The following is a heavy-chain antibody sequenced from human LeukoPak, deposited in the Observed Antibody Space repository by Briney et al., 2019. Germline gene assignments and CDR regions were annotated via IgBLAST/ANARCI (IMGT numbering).Heavy chain of an antibody. J-gene: IGHJ4*02. CDR3: ARDRGYSYGPFDY. D-gene: IGHD5-18*01. CDR1: GFTFSTYS. CDR2: ISSSSSYI. Sequence: PGGSLRLSCAASGFTFSTYSMNWVRQAPGKGLEWVSSISSSSSYIYYADSVKGRFTISRDNAKNPLYLQMNSLRAEDTAVYYCARDRGYSYGPFDYWGQGTLVTVSS. V-gene: IGHV3-21*01.